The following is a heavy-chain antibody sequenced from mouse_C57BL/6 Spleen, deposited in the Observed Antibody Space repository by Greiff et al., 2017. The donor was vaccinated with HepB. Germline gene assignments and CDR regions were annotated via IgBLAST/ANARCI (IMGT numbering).Heavy chain of an antibody. CDR2: ISYDGSN. V-gene: IGHV3-6*01. CDR3: AREITTVAFDY. J-gene: IGHJ2*01. Sequence: EVQLMESGPGLVKPSQSLSLTCSVTGYSITSGYYWNWIRQFPGNKLEWMGYISYDGSNNYNPSLKNRISITRDTSKNQFFLKLNSVTTEDTATYYCAREITTVAFDYWGQGTTLTVSS. CDR1: GYSITSGYY. D-gene: IGHD1-1*01.